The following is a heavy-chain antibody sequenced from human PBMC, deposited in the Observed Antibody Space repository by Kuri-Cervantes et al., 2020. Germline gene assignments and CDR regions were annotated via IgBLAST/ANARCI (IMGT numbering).Heavy chain of an antibody. CDR1: GGSVSSGSYY. Sequence: LRLSCTVSGGSVSSGSYYWSWIRQPPGKGLEWIGYIYYSGSTFYNPSLKSRVTISVDTSKNQFSLKLTSVTAADTAVYYCASNSFDSSAYYYFDYWGQGTLVTVSS. D-gene: IGHD3-22*01. CDR3: ASNSFDSSAYYYFDY. CDR2: IYYSGST. V-gene: IGHV4-30-4*08. J-gene: IGHJ4*02.